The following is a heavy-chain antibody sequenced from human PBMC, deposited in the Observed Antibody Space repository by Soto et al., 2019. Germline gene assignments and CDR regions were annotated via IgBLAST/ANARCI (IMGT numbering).Heavy chain of an antibody. Sequence: ASVKVSCKASGYTFTSYTMHWVRQAPGQRLEWMGWINPGNGNTKYSQKFQGRVTITRDTSTSTAYMELISLRSEDTAVYYCERDLTVYYYDSSGYVYWGKGTLVTVYS. CDR2: INPGNGNT. D-gene: IGHD3-22*01. CDR3: ERDLTVYYYDSSGYVY. V-gene: IGHV1-3*01. J-gene: IGHJ4*02. CDR1: GYTFTSYT.